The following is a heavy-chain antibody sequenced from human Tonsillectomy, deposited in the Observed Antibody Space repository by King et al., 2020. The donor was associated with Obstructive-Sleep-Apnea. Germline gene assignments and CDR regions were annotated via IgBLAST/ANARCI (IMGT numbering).Heavy chain of an antibody. CDR3: ARRLDLRGVVWGSYRYFLNEGFDY. D-gene: IGHD3-16*02. Sequence: VQLVESGGGLVHPGGSLRLSCAASGFTFSSYWMSWVRQAPGKGLEWVANIKQDGSEKYYVDSVKGRFTISRDNAKNSLYLQMNSLRAEDTAVYYCARRLDLRGVVWGSYRYFLNEGFDYWGQGTLVTVSS. V-gene: IGHV3-7*01. J-gene: IGHJ4*02. CDR1: GFTFSSYW. CDR2: IKQDGSEK.